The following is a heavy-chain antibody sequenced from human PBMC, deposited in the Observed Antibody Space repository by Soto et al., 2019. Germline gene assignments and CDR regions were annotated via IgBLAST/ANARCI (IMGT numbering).Heavy chain of an antibody. Sequence: SETLSLTCTVSGGSVTNSSYYWGWIRQSPGKGLEWIGSVYYRGRSYSKSSVKSRVTISVDTSKNQFSLNFNSVTATDTALYYCVSQRTTVLTQAYFDYWGPGALVTVSS. D-gene: IGHD4-17*01. V-gene: IGHV4-39*01. CDR1: GGSVTNSSYY. J-gene: IGHJ4*02. CDR2: VYYRGRS. CDR3: VSQRTTVLTQAYFDY.